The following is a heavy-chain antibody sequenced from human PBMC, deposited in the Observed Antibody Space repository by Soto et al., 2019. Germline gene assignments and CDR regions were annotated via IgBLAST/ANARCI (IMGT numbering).Heavy chain of an antibody. V-gene: IGHV1-3*01. D-gene: IGHD2-8*01. CDR3: ARVYCTNGVCYTFFDY. J-gene: IGHJ4*02. Sequence: ASVKVSCKASGYTFTSYAMHWARQAPGQRLEWMGWINAGNGNTKYSQKFQGRVTITRDTSASTAYMELSSLRSEDTAVYYCARVYCTNGVCYTFFDYWGQGTLVTVSS. CDR2: INAGNGNT. CDR1: GYTFTSYA.